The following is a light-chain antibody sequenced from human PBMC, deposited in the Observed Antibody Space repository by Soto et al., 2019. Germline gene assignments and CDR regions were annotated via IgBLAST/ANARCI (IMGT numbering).Light chain of an antibody. J-gene: IGLJ2*01. Sequence: QSALTQPPSASGSPGQSVTISCTGTRPDIGDYYHVSWYQKHPDKAPKLMIYEVSKRPSGVPDRFSGSKSGNTASLTVSGLQAEDEADYFCSSYAGNNKLIFGGGTKVTVL. CDR3: SSYAGNNKLI. CDR1: RPDIGDYYH. CDR2: EVS. V-gene: IGLV2-8*01.